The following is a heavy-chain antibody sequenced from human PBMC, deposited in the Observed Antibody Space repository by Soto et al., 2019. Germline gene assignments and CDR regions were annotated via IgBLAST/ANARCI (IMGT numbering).Heavy chain of an antibody. CDR1: GFKFSTYA. Sequence: QVQLVESGGGVVQPGRSLRLSCAASGFKFSTYAMYWVRQAPGKGLEWVAVIWYAGSNKYYADSVKGRFTISRDNSNNTLYLQINSLRAEDTAVYYCSRDLGGSPTGYSSGWPIDYWGQGTLVTVSS. J-gene: IGHJ4*02. D-gene: IGHD6-19*01. V-gene: IGHV3-33*01. CDR3: SRDLGGSPTGYSSGWPIDY. CDR2: IWYAGSNK.